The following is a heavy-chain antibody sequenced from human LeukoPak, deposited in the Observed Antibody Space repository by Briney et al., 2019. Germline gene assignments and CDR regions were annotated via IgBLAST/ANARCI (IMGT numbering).Heavy chain of an antibody. CDR1: GFTFDDYG. J-gene: IGHJ4*02. V-gene: IGHV3-23*01. CDR3: ANLPRYPITDY. Sequence: GGSLRLSCAASGFTFDDYGMSWVRQAPGKGLEWVSAISGSGGSTYYADSVKGRFTISRDNSKNTLYLQMNSLRAEDTAVYYCANLPRYPITDYWGQGTLVTVSS. D-gene: IGHD1-14*01. CDR2: ISGSGGST.